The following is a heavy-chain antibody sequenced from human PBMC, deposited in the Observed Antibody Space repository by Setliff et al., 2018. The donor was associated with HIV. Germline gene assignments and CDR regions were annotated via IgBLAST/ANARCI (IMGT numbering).Heavy chain of an antibody. D-gene: IGHD3-10*01. CDR1: GDSITSHY. V-gene: IGHV4-59*08. CDR3: ARQMPGVRGVIVASIDY. J-gene: IGHJ4*02. CDR2: IYFTGRT. Sequence: SETLSLTCPVSGDSITSHYGSWIRQPPGKGLEWIGYIYFTGRTNYNPSLKSRVTISVDTSKNYFSLKLSYVTAADTAVYYCARQMPGVRGVIVASIDYWGQGTLVTVSS.